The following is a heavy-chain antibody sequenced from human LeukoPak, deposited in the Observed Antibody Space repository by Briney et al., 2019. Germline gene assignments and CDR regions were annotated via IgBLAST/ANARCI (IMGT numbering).Heavy chain of an antibody. D-gene: IGHD3-22*01. V-gene: IGHV4-39*01. J-gene: IGHJ4*02. CDR1: TGSISSSNYY. CDR2: IYYSGST. CDR3: AISRYHYDSSGYSRTVFDY. Sequence: SETLSLTCTVSTGSISSSNYYCGWIRQPPGKGLEWIGSIYYSGSTYYNPSLKSRVTISVDTSKNQFSLKLSSVTAADTAVYYCAISRYHYDSSGYSRTVFDYWGQGILVTVSS.